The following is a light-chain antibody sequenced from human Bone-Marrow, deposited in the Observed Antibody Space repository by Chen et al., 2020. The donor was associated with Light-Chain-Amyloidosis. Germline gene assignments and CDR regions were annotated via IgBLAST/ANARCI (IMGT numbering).Light chain of an antibody. Sequence: DVVLTQSPLSLPVTPGEPAAFSCRSSQSLSHSTGYNYLDWYLQKPGQSPQLLIYLGSTRASGVPDRFSGSGSGTDFTLNIRRVETEDVGVYYCMQALQSPPTFGQGTKVEIK. V-gene: IGKV2-28*01. J-gene: IGKJ1*01. CDR2: LGS. CDR1: QSLSHSTGYNY. CDR3: MQALQSPPT.